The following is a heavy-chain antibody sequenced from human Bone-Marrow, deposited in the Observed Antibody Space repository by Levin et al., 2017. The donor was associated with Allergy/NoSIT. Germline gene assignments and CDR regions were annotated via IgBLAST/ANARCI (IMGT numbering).Heavy chain of an antibody. V-gene: IGHV4-59*01. D-gene: IGHD5-24*01. CDR1: GGSISSYY. Sequence: SETLSLTCTVSGGSISSYYWSWIRQPPGKGLEWIGYIYYSGSTNYNPSLKSRVTISVDTSKNQFSLKLSSVTAADTAVYYCARVRGEMATPILFDYWGQGTLITVSS. J-gene: IGHJ4*02. CDR3: ARVRGEMATPILFDY. CDR2: IYYSGST.